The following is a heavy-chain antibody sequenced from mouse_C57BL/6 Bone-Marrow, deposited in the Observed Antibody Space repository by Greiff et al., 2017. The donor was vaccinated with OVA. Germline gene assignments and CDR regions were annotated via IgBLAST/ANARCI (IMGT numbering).Heavy chain of an antibody. Sequence: QVQLQQSGAELARPGASVKLSCKASGYTFTSYGISWVKQRTGQGLEWIGEIYPRSGNTYYNEKFKGKATLTADKSSSTAYMELRSLTSEDSAVYFCANYYGSSYWYFDVWGTGTTVTFSS. J-gene: IGHJ1*03. CDR3: ANYYGSSYWYFDV. V-gene: IGHV1-81*01. CDR1: GYTFTSYG. D-gene: IGHD1-1*01. CDR2: IYPRSGNT.